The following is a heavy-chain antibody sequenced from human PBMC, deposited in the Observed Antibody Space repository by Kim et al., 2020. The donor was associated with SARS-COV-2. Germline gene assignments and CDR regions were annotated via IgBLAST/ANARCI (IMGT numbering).Heavy chain of an antibody. V-gene: IGHV3-33*01. Sequence: GGSLRLSCAASGFTFSSYGMHWVRPAPGKGLEGVAVIWYDGSNKYYADSVKGRFTISRDNSKNTLYLQMNSLRAEDTAVYYCGMTTVTDGDAFDIWGQGTMVPVSS. J-gene: IGHJ3*02. CDR3: GMTTVTDGDAFDI. D-gene: IGHD4-17*01. CDR1: GFTFSSYG. CDR2: IWYDGSNK.